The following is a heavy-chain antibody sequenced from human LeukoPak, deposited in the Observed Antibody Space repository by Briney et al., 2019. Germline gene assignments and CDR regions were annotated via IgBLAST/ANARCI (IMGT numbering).Heavy chain of an antibody. V-gene: IGHV3-48*02. J-gene: IGHJ4*02. CDR2: ISSSSSTI. CDR3: ARDKGDGYSDYFDY. CDR1: GFTFSSYS. Sequence: PGGSLRLSCAASGFTFSSYSMNWVRQAPGKGLEWVSYISSSSSTIYYADSAKGRFTISRDNAKNSLYLQMNSLRDEDTAVYYCARDKGDGYSDYFDYWGQGTLVTVSS. D-gene: IGHD2-15*01.